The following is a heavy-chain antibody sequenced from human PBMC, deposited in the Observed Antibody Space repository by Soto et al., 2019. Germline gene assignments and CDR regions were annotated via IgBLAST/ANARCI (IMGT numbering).Heavy chain of an antibody. CDR1: GFTFSSYG. D-gene: IGHD1-1*01. Sequence: GGSLRLSCAASGFTFSSYGMHWVRQAPGKGLEWVAVISYDGSNKYYADSVKGRFTISRDNSKNTLYLQMNSLRAEDTAVYYCAKDSAGTLDYWGQGTLVTVSS. V-gene: IGHV3-30*18. J-gene: IGHJ4*02. CDR3: AKDSAGTLDY. CDR2: ISYDGSNK.